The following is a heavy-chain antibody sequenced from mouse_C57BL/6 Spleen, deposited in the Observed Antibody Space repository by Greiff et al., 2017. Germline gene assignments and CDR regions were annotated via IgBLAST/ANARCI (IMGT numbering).Heavy chain of an antibody. CDR3: ARRTMIARYAMDY. CDR2: IDPANGNT. V-gene: IGHV14-3*01. CDR1: GFNIKNTY. J-gene: IGHJ4*01. Sequence: EVQLVESVAELVRPGASVKLSCTASGFNIKNTYMHWVKQRPEQGLEWIGRIDPANGNTKYAPKFQGKATITADTSSNTAYLQLSSLTSEDTAIYYCARRTMIARYAMDYWGQGTSVTVSS. D-gene: IGHD2-4*01.